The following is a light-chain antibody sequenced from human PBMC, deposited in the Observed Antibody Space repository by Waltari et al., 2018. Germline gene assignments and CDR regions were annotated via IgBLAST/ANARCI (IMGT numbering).Light chain of an antibody. V-gene: IGKV1-39*01. CDR2: GAS. Sequence: DIQMTQSPSSLSASVGDRVTVTCRASQSINIFLNWYQQRPGKAPKLRIFGASTLQTGVPFRFSASGSGTDFTLTISSLQPEDVATYYCQQSYRPPWTFGQGTTVEI. CDR1: QSINIF. J-gene: IGKJ1*01. CDR3: QQSYRPPWT.